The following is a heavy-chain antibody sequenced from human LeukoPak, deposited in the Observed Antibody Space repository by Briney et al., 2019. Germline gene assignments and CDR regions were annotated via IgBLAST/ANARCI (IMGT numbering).Heavy chain of an antibody. CDR3: AVSPTRRGYSYGIDY. V-gene: IGHV1-69*05. CDR2: IIPIFGTA. CDR1: GGTFSSYA. J-gene: IGHJ4*02. D-gene: IGHD5-18*01. Sequence: GASVKVSCKASGGTFSSYAISWVRQAPGQGLEWMGGIIPIFGTANYAQKFQGRVTITTDESTSTAYMELSSLRSEDTAVYYCAVSPTRRGYSYGIDYWGQGTLVTVSS.